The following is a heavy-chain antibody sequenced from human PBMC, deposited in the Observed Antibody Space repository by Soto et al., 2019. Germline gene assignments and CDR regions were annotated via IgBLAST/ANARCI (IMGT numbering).Heavy chain of an antibody. CDR2: ISAYNGNT. CDR3: ARGGSNCISTSCYVYYYYGMDV. V-gene: IGHV1-18*01. J-gene: IGHJ6*02. CDR1: GYTFTSYG. D-gene: IGHD2-2*01. Sequence: ASVKVSCKASGYTFTSYGIIWVRQAPGQGLEWMGWISAYNGNTNYAQKLQGRVTMTTDTSTSTAYMELRSLRSDDTAVYYCARGGSNCISTSCYVYYYYGMDVWGQGTTVTVSS.